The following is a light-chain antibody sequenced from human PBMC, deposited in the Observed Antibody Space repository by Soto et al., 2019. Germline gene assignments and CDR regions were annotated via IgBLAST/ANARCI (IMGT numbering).Light chain of an antibody. CDR1: NSNIGAGYD. CDR2: GNS. CDR3: QSYDSSLSGSRV. J-gene: IGLJ1*01. Sequence: QSVLTQPPSVSGALGQRVTISCTGSNSNIGAGYDVHWYQQLPGTAPKLLIYGNSNRPSGVPDRFSGSKSGTSASLAITGLQAEDEADYYCQSYDSSLSGSRVFGTGTKLTVL. V-gene: IGLV1-40*01.